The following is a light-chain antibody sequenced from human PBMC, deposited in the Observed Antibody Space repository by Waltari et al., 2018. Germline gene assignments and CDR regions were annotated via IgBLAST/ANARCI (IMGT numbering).Light chain of an antibody. J-gene: IGKJ1*01. Sequence: DIVLTQAPDPLPVSLGERATINCKSSQNIVYNSNNKNYLAWYQQKPGQPPKLLIYWASTRQFGVPERFSGSGSGTDFTLTISSLQAEDVAVYYCQQFFGTPWTFGQGTKVEIK. V-gene: IGKV4-1*01. CDR1: QNIVYNSNNKNY. CDR3: QQFFGTPWT. CDR2: WAS.